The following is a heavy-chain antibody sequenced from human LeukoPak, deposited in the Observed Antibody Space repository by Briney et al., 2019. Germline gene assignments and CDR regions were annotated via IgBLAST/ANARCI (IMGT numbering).Heavy chain of an antibody. CDR2: ISSSNSYI. D-gene: IGHD3-16*01. CDR1: EFTFNTYS. V-gene: IGHV3-21*04. J-gene: IGHJ6*02. CDR3: ARGGGLDV. Sequence: PGGSLRLSCAASEFTFNTYSMSWVRQAPGKGLEWVSSISSSNSYIYYADSVKGRFTISRDNAKNSLYLQMSNLRAEDTAVYFCARGGGLDVWGQGATVTVSS.